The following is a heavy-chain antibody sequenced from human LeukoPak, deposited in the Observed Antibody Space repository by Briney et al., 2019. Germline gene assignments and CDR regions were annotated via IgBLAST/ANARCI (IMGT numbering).Heavy chain of an antibody. CDR3: AKSRSYDSSGYSFDY. CDR2: ISASGGST. V-gene: IGHV3-23*01. J-gene: IGHJ4*02. Sequence: GGSLRLSCGASGFSFSSYAMSWFRQAPGKGLEWVSAISASGGSTYYADSVKGRLTISRDNSKNTLFLQMNSLRAEGTAVYYCAKSRSYDSSGYSFDYWGQGTLVTVSS. D-gene: IGHD3-22*01. CDR1: GFSFSSYA.